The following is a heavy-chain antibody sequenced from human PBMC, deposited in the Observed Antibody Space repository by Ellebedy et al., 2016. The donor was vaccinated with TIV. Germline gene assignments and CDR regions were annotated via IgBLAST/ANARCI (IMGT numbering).Heavy chain of an antibody. CDR3: ATDGSYGDHLPPPHAFVF. Sequence: GGSLRLSCVASGFRFSSYWMSRVRQAPGKGLEWVANMRQDGGDKYYVDSVKGRFTISRDNAKSSLSLQMNSVRAEDTAVYYCATDGSYGDHLPPPHAFVFWGQGTTVTVSS. D-gene: IGHD1-26*01. J-gene: IGHJ3*01. V-gene: IGHV3-7*01. CDR1: GFRFSSYW. CDR2: MRQDGGDK.